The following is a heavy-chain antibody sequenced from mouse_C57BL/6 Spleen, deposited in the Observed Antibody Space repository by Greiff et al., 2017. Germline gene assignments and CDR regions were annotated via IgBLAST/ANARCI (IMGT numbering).Heavy chain of an antibody. D-gene: IGHD1-1*01. J-gene: IGHJ4*01. CDR1: GYAFTNYL. V-gene: IGHV1-54*01. CDR3: ARHYYGSSSYAMDY. Sequence: VQRVESGAELVRPGTSVKVSCKASGYAFTNYLIEWVKQRPGQGLEWIGVINPGSGGTNYNEKFKGKATLTADKSSSTAYMQLSSLTSEDSAVYFCARHYYGSSSYAMDYWGQGTSVTVSS. CDR2: INPGSGGT.